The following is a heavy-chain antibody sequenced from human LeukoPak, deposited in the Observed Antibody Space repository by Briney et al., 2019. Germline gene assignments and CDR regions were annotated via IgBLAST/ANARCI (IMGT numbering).Heavy chain of an antibody. V-gene: IGHV4-39*01. D-gene: IGHD1-26*01. J-gene: IGHJ6*02. Sequence: SETLSLTCTVAGGSISSDVHYWDWIRQAPGKGLEWIGILLYNRNTWYNPSLESRFTISVDTSENQFSLRLTSVNAADTALYFCTRRGSGNGGTYAGMDVWGPGTSVTVSS. CDR3: TRRGSGNGGTYAGMDV. CDR1: GGSISSDVHY. CDR2: LLYNRNT.